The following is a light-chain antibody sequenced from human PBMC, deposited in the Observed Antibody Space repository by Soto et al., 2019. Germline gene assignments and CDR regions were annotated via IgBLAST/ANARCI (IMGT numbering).Light chain of an antibody. J-gene: IGKJ1*01. CDR1: QSVSNN. V-gene: IGKV3-15*01. Sequence: EIVVTQSPATLSVSPGERATLSCRASQSVSNNLAWYQQKRGQAPRLLMYGASTRATGTPDRFSGSGSGTEYTLTISSLQSEDFAVYYCQQYDNLWTFGQGTKVDI. CDR2: GAS. CDR3: QQYDNLWT.